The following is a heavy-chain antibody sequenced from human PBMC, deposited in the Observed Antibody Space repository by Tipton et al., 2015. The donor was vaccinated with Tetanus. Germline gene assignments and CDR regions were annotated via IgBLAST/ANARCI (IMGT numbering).Heavy chain of an antibody. J-gene: IGHJ6*02. CDR3: AKDFGLWSQFYYYYYGMDA. V-gene: IGHV3-9*01. D-gene: IGHD5-24*01. Sequence: RSLRLSCAASGFSFEDLAMHWVRQAPGKGLEWVSGITWNSGTTVYADSVKGRFTISRDNAKNSLYLQMNSLRPEDTAVYYCAKDFGLWSQFYYYYYGMDAWGQGTTVTVSS. CDR1: GFSFEDLA. CDR2: ITWNSGTT.